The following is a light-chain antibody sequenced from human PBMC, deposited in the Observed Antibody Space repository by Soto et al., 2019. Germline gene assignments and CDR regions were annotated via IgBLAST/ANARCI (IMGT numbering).Light chain of an antibody. J-gene: IGKJ4*01. CDR1: QSVTSSY. V-gene: IGKV3-20*01. Sequence: EIVLTQSPGTLSLSPGERATLSCRASQSVTSSYLAWYQRKPGQAPRLLIYGSSSRATGIPDRFSGRGSGTDFSLTISRLEPEDFAVYYCQQYGDSLLTFGGGTRVEMK. CDR3: QQYGDSLLT. CDR2: GSS.